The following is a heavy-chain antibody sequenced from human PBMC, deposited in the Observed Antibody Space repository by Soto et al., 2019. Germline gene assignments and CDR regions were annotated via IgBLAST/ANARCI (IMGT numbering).Heavy chain of an antibody. Sequence: ASVKVSCKDSGYTLTSYDINWVRQATGQGLEWMGWMNPNSGNTGYAQKFQGRVTMTRNTSISTAYMELSSLRSEDTAVYYCARGPSIRGYYDFWSGYYYYFDYWGQGTLVTVSS. CDR2: MNPNSGNT. CDR3: ARGPSIRGYYDFWSGYYYYFDY. J-gene: IGHJ4*02. D-gene: IGHD3-3*01. CDR1: GYTLTSYD. V-gene: IGHV1-8*01.